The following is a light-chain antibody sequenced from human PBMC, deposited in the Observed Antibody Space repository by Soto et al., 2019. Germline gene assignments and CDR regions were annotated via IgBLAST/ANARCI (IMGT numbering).Light chain of an antibody. J-gene: IGLJ2*01. V-gene: IGLV1-40*01. CDR1: SSNIGAGPG. CDR2: GDG. Sequence: QSVLTQPPSVSGAPGQRITISCTGTSSNIGAGPGVHWYQQLPGTAPKLLISGDGNRPSGVPDRFSGSKSGTSASLAITGLQAEDEADYYCQSYDTSLSEVVFGGGTKLTVL. CDR3: QSYDTSLSEVV.